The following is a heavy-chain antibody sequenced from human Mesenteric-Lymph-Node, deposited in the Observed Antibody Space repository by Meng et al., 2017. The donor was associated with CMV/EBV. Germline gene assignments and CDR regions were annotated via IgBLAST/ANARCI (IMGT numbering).Heavy chain of an antibody. V-gene: IGHV4-61*01. J-gene: IGHJ5*02. Sequence: SGGSVSSGSDYWRWIRQPPGKGLEWIGCIYYSGNTNYNPSLRDRVTISVDTSKNQFSLRLNSVTAADTAVYYCARSNSGSLDWFDPWGQGTLVTVSS. CDR3: ARSNSGSLDWFDP. D-gene: IGHD1-26*01. CDR2: IYYSGNT. CDR1: GGSVSSGSDY.